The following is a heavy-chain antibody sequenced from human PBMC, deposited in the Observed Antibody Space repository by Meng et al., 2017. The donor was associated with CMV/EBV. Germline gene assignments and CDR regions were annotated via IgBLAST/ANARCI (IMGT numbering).Heavy chain of an antibody. CDR3: ARDLRVVPAAVYYFDH. CDR1: GFTFSSYW. Sequence: GESLKISCAASGFTFSSYWMSWVRQAPGKGLEWVANIKQDGSEKYYVDSVKGRFTISRDNAKNSLYLQMNSLRAEDTAVYYCARDLRVVPAAVYYFDHWGQGTLVTVSS. D-gene: IGHD2-2*01. J-gene: IGHJ4*02. CDR2: IKQDGSEK. V-gene: IGHV3-7*01.